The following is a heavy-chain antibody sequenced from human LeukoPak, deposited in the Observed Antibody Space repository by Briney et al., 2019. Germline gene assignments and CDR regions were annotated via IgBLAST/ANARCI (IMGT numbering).Heavy chain of an antibody. CDR2: ISGSGGST. D-gene: IGHD5-18*01. CDR3: AKVFGGYSYGYRRGYLDY. CDR1: GFTFSSYA. J-gene: IGHJ4*02. Sequence: PGGSLRLSCAASGFTFSSYAMSWVRQAPGKGLEWVSAISGSGGSTYYADSVEGRFTISRDNSKNTLYLQMNSLRAEDTAVYYCAKVFGGYSYGYRRGYLDYWGQGTLVTVSS. V-gene: IGHV3-23*01.